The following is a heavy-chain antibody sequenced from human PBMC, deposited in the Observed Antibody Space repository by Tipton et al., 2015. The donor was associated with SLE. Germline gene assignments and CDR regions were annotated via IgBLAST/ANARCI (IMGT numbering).Heavy chain of an antibody. D-gene: IGHD2-2*01. CDR3: ARGSSNLDS. J-gene: IGHJ4*02. CDR1: GGSISGGSDY. CDR2: IHTTGST. V-gene: IGHV4-61*02. Sequence: TLSLTCSVSGGSISGGSDYWTWIRQTAGKGLEWIGRIHTTGSTTYNPSVKSRVSISLDTSKNQFSLRLTSVTAADTAVYFCARGSSNLDSWGQGTLVTVSS.